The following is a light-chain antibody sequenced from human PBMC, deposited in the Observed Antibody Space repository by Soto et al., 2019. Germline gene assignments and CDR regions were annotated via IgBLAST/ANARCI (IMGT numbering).Light chain of an antibody. V-gene: IGKV1-39*01. J-gene: IGKJ2*01. CDR2: GAS. Sequence: DIQMTQFPSSLSASVGDSLTISCRASQDIGKYLNWYQQQPGKAPNLLIYGASNLHIGVPARFAGGRAGANFTLAISGLQPEDFATYYCQQTYRSPYSFGQWTRVEMK. CDR3: QQTYRSPYS. CDR1: QDIGKY.